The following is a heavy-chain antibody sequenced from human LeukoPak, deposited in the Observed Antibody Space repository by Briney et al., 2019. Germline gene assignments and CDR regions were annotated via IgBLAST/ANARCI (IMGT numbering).Heavy chain of an antibody. V-gene: IGHV3-21*01. CDR2: ISSSSSYI. CDR3: ARDGYYDSSGYNDY. J-gene: IGHJ4*02. CDR1: GFTFSSYS. Sequence: GGSLRLSCAASGFTFSSYSMNWVRQAPGKGLEWVSSISSSSSYIYYADSVKCRFTISRDNAKNSLYLQMNSLRAEDTVVYYCARDGYYDSSGYNDYWGQGTLVTVSS. D-gene: IGHD3-22*01.